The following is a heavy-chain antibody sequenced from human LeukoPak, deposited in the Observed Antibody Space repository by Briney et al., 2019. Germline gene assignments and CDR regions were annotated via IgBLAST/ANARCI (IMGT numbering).Heavy chain of an antibody. J-gene: IGHJ6*02. CDR2: IDSSSSTM. CDR3: VRDAFEHTYDDILAGREYYFYGMDV. CDR1: GFTFSRYG. V-gene: IGHV3-48*04. Sequence: TGGSLRLSCAASGFTFSRYGMNWIRQAPGKGLEWVSYIDSSSSTMYYADSVKGRFTISRDNGKASLFLQMNSLRTEDTAVYYCVRDAFEHTYDDILAGREYYFYGMDVWGRGTTVTVSS. D-gene: IGHD3-9*01.